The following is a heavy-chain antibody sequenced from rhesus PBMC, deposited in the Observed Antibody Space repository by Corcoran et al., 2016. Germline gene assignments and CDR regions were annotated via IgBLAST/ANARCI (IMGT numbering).Heavy chain of an antibody. D-gene: IGHD5-24*01. Sequence: EVQLVESGGGLVQPGGSLRLSCAASGFTFSSSAMHWVRQASGKGLEWCGRIKRKTNNYETGFAASVKGRFTISRDDSKNTAYLQMNSLKTEDTAVYYCARGGLVGTARGTFDYWGQGVLVTVSS. J-gene: IGHJ4*01. CDR2: IKRKTNNYET. CDR3: ARGGLVGTARGTFDY. V-gene: IGHV3-118*01. CDR1: GFTFSSSA.